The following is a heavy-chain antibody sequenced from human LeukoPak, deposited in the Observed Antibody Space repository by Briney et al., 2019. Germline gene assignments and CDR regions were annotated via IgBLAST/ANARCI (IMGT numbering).Heavy chain of an antibody. CDR1: GFTFSSYA. J-gene: IGHJ4*02. CDR3: ARESSSGWYYFDY. D-gene: IGHD6-19*01. V-gene: IGHV3-30*04. Sequence: GGSLRLSCAASGFTFSSYAMHWVRQAPGKGLEWVAVISYDGSNKYYADSVKGRLTISRDNSKNTLYLQMNSLRAEDTAVYYCARESSSGWYYFDYWGQGTLVTVSS. CDR2: ISYDGSNK.